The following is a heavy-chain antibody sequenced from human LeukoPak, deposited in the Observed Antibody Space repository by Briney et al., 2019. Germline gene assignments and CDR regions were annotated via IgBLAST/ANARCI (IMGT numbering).Heavy chain of an antibody. V-gene: IGHV3-7*01. CDR3: ANGGTYSSGP. CDR1: GFTFSSYW. CDR2: IKQDGSEK. J-gene: IGHJ5*02. D-gene: IGHD3-22*01. Sequence: GGSLRLSCAASGFTFSSYWMSWVRQAPGKGLEWVANIKQDGSEKYYVDSVKGRFTISRDNAKNSLFQQINSLRAEDTAVYYCANGGTYSSGPWGQGTLVTVSS.